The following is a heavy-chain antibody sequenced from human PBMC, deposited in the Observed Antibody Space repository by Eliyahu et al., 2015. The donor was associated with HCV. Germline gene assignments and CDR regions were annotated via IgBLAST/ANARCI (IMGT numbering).Heavy chain of an antibody. J-gene: IGHJ4*02. Sequence: QVQLQESGPGLVKPSQTLSLTCTVSGGSISSGGYSWSWIRQHPGKGLEWIGCIYYSGSTYYNPSLKSRVTISVDTSKNQFSLKLSSVTAADTAVYYCARQRRRYCSGGSCYSNDYWGQGTLVTVSS. D-gene: IGHD2-15*01. CDR3: ARQRRRYCSGGSCYSNDY. CDR1: GGSISSGGYS. V-gene: IGHV4-31*03. CDR2: IYYSGST.